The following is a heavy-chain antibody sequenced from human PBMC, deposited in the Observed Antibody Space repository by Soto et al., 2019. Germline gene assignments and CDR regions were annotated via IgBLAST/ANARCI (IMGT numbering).Heavy chain of an antibody. CDR3: ARGRGLAARPQHLDY. Sequence: QVQLVESGGGVVQPGRSLRLSCEASGFMFTGYAMHWVRQAPGKGLEWVAVMSYDGSDKFYRASVKGRFTISRDISKNTLFLEMTSLRPEDTALYFCARGRGLAARPQHLDYWGQGTLVIVSS. CDR1: GFMFTGYA. V-gene: IGHV3-30-3*01. D-gene: IGHD6-6*01. CDR2: MSYDGSDK. J-gene: IGHJ4*02.